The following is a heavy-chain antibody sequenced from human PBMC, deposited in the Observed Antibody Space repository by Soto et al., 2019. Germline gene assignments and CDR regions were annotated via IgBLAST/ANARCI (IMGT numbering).Heavy chain of an antibody. J-gene: IGHJ4*02. CDR3: AKEYCDTSRCLLPDY. CDR2: IDPKNGNT. CDR1: GYTFTTFG. D-gene: IGHD2-2*01. Sequence: ASVKVSCKASGYTFTTFGISWVRQAPGQGLEWMGWIDPKNGNTKDAQKLQGRVTMTTDTSTSTAYMGLRGLRSDDTAVYFCAKEYCDTSRCLLPDYWGQGPMGTVSS. V-gene: IGHV1-18*01.